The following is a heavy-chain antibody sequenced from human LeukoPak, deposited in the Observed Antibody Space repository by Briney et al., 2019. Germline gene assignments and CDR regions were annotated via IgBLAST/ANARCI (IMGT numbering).Heavy chain of an antibody. Sequence: PGGSLRLSCAASGFTVSSNYMSWVRQAPGKGLEWVSVIYSGGSTYYADSVKGRFTISRDNSKNTLYLQMNSLRAEDTAVHYCVKPDYGDRFHFFDYWGQGTLVTVSS. CDR3: VKPDYGDRFHFFDY. CDR2: IYSGGST. CDR1: GFTVSSNY. J-gene: IGHJ4*02. V-gene: IGHV3-53*05. D-gene: IGHD4-17*01.